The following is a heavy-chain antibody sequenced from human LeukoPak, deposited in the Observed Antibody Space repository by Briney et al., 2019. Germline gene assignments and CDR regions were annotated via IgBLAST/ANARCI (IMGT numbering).Heavy chain of an antibody. CDR1: GGSFSGFY. D-gene: IGHD6-19*01. Sequence: PSETLSLTCAVYGGSFSGFYWSWIRQPPGKGLEWIGEINHSGSTNYNPSLKSRVTISVDTSKNQFSLKLSSVTAADTAVYYCARVSYSSVWLYPFDYWGQGTLVTVSS. J-gene: IGHJ4*02. V-gene: IGHV4-34*01. CDR2: INHSGST. CDR3: ARVSYSSVWLYPFDY.